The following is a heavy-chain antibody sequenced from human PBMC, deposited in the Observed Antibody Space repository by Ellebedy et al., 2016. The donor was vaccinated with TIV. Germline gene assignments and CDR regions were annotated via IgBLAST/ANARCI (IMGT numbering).Heavy chain of an antibody. CDR1: GFTFNT. Sequence: GESLKISCSASGFTFNTMHWVRQAPGKGLEYVSAITSDGGSTYYADSVKGRFTLSRDTSKNTVYLQMSSLRAEDTALYYCVKERYSWKEADWGQGTLVTVSS. V-gene: IGHV3-64D*06. D-gene: IGHD1-1*01. CDR2: ITSDGGST. J-gene: IGHJ4*02. CDR3: VKERYSWKEAD.